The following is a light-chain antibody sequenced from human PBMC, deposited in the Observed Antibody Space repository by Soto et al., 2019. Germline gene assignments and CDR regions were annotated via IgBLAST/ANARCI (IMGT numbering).Light chain of an antibody. J-gene: IGKJ4*01. Sequence: DIQMTQSPSSLYASMGDRVIITCQASEDIGEYLNWYQQKPGKAPKLLIYDASNLETGVPSRFSGSGSGSEFVLTISSLQAEDTATYYCQQYDDLFLTFGGGTKVEIK. CDR2: DAS. CDR3: QQYDDLFLT. CDR1: EDIGEY. V-gene: IGKV1-33*01.